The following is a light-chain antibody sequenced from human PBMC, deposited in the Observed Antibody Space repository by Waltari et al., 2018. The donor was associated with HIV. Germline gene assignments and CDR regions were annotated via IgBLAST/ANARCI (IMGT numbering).Light chain of an antibody. V-gene: IGLV2-14*01. CDR3: SSYTSSSTPWV. Sequence: QSALPQPASASASPGQSITISCTGTSSDVGGYIYVSWYQQAPGKAPKLMIYDVNNRPSGVSNRFSGSKSGNTASLTISGLQAEDEADYYCSSYTSSSTPWVFGGGTKLTVL. CDR1: SSDVGGYIY. CDR2: DVN. J-gene: IGLJ3*02.